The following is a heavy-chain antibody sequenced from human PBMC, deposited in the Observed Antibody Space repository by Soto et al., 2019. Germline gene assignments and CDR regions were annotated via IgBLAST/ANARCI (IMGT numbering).Heavy chain of an antibody. CDR1: GFTFSSYG. D-gene: IGHD1-26*01. V-gene: IGHV3-21*01. J-gene: IGHJ4*02. CDR2: ISSSSSYI. CDR3: ARESSSGNDY. Sequence: GGSLRLSCAASGFTFSSYGMNWVRQAPGKGLEWVSSISSSSSYIFYADSVKGRFTISRDSAKNSLYLQMNSLRAEDTAVYYCARESSSGNDYWGQGTLVTVSS.